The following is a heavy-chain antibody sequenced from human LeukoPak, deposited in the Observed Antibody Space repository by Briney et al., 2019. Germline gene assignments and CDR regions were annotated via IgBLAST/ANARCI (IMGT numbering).Heavy chain of an antibody. Sequence: SETRSLTCAVYGGSFSGYYWSWIRQPPGKGLEWIGEINHSGSTNYNPSLKSRVTISVDTSKNQFSLKLSSVTAADTAVYYCARDGGARGYSYIRGQNAFDIWGQGTMVTVSS. D-gene: IGHD5-18*01. CDR1: GGSFSGYY. J-gene: IGHJ3*02. V-gene: IGHV4-34*01. CDR2: INHSGST. CDR3: ARDGGARGYSYIRGQNAFDI.